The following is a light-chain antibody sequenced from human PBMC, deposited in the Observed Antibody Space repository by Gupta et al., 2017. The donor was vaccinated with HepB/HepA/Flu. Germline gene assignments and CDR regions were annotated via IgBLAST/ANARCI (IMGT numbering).Light chain of an antibody. CDR2: GAS. J-gene: IGKJ2*04. CDR3: QQYGSAPSS. CDR1: QSVTSNY. Sequence: DNVLTQSPGTLSKSSGERVTLSCRASQSVTSNYLAWYQQKPGQAPRLLIYGASSRATGIPDRCSGSGSGTDCTLTITRLEPEDFGVYYCQQYGSAPSSFGQGTKLEIK. V-gene: IGKV3-20*01.